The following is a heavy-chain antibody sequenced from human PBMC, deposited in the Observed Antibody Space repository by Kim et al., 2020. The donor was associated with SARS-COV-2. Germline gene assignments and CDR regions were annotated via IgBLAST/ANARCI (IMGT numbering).Heavy chain of an antibody. J-gene: IGHJ4*02. Sequence: SETLSLTCAVYGGSFSGYYWSWIRQPPGKGLEWIGEINHSGSTNYNPSLKSRVTISVDTSKNQFSLKLSSVTAADTAVYYCARKRGGEDSSGYYPSYFDYWGQGTLVTVSS. D-gene: IGHD3-22*01. CDR1: GGSFSGYY. CDR3: ARKRGGEDSSGYYPSYFDY. V-gene: IGHV4-34*01. CDR2: INHSGST.